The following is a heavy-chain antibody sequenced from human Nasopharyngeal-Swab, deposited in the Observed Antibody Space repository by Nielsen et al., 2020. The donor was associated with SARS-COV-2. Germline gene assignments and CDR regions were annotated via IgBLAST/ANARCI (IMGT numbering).Heavy chain of an antibody. V-gene: IGHV5-51*01. Sequence: GESLKISRKGSGYSFTSYWIGWGRQMPGKGLEWMGIIYPGDSDTRYSPSFQGQVTISADKSISTAYLQWSSLKASDTAMYYCARQTIYGGNSHDAFDIWGQGTMVTVSS. CDR3: ARQTIYGGNSHDAFDI. CDR1: GYSFTSYW. J-gene: IGHJ3*02. CDR2: IYPGDSDT. D-gene: IGHD4-23*01.